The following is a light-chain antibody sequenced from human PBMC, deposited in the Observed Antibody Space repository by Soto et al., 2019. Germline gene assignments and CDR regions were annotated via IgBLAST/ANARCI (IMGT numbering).Light chain of an antibody. CDR3: QQYGSSRWT. J-gene: IGKJ1*01. Sequence: EVVLTQSPGTLSLSPGERATLSCMASQSVTSSDLAWYQQKPGQAPRLLIYGASSRATGIPDRFSGSGSGRDFTLTISRLELEDFAVYYCQQYGSSRWTFGQGTKVDIK. V-gene: IGKV3-20*01. CDR2: GAS. CDR1: QSVTSSD.